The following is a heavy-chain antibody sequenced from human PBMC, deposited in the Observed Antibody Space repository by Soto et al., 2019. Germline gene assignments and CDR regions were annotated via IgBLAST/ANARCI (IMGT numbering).Heavy chain of an antibody. Sequence: GGSLRLSCAASGFTFSDYYMSWIRQAPGKGLEWVSYISSSGSTIYYADSVKGRFTISRDNAKNSLYLQMNSLRAEDTAVYYCARDVTEGHCWFDPWGQGTLVTVSS. CDR3: ARDVTEGHCWFDP. J-gene: IGHJ5*02. CDR2: ISSSGSTI. CDR1: GFTFSDYY. V-gene: IGHV3-11*01. D-gene: IGHD4-4*01.